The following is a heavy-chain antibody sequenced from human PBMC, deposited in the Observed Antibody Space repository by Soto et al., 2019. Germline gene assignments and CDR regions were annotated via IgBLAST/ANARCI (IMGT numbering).Heavy chain of an antibody. CDR1: GFTFSSYA. V-gene: IGHV3-23*01. D-gene: IGHD6-19*01. CDR3: AKASDPYSSGWADAVDI. J-gene: IGHJ3*02. CDR2: ISGSGGST. Sequence: EVQLLESGGGLVQPGGSLILSCAASGFTFSSYAMSWVRQAPGKGLEWVSAISGSGGSTYYADSGKGRFTISRDNSKNTLYLQMNSLRSEDTAVYYCAKASDPYSSGWADAVDIWGQGTMVTVAS.